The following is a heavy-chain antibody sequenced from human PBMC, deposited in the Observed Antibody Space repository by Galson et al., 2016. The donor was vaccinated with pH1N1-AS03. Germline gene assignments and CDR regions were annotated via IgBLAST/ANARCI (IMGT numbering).Heavy chain of an antibody. CDR2: ISYDGVTE. Sequence: SLRLSCAASGFTFSRYPFHWVRQAPGKGLEWEALISYDGVTEHYADSVKGRFTISRDNFKNTVYLQMNSLRADDTAVYYCARGYCGGGGCHNWGGMDVWGQGTTVTVSS. CDR3: ARGYCGGGGCHNWGGMDV. CDR1: GFTFSRYP. J-gene: IGHJ6*02. V-gene: IGHV3-30*03. D-gene: IGHD2-15*01.